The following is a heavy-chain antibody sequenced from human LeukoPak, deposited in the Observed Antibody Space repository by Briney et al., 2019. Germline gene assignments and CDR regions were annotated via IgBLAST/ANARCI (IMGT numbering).Heavy chain of an antibody. V-gene: IGHV3-21*01. Sequence: GGSLRLSCAASGFTFSSYSMNWVRQAPGKGLEWVSSISSSSSYIYYADSVKGRFTISRDNAKNSLYLQMNSQRAEDTAVYYCARAQGGDAFDIWGQGTMVTVSS. J-gene: IGHJ3*02. CDR3: ARAQGGDAFDI. CDR2: ISSSSSYI. CDR1: GFTFSSYS.